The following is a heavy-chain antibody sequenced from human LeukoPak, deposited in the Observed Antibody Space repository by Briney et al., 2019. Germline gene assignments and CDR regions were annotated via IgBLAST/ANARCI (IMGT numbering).Heavy chain of an antibody. CDR3: ATPSYCSGGSCYVRAFDI. J-gene: IGHJ3*02. V-gene: IGHV1-24*01. CDR2: FDPEDGET. CDR1: GYTLTELS. D-gene: IGHD2-15*01. Sequence: ASVKVSCKVSGYTLTELSMHWVRQAPGKGLEWMGGFDPEDGETIYAQKFQGRVTMTEDTSTDTAYMELSSLRSEDTAVCYCATPSYCSGGSCYVRAFDIWGQGTMVTVSS.